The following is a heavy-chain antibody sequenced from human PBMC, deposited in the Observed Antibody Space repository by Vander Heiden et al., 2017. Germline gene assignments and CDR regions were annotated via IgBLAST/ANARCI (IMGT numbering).Heavy chain of an antibody. CDR3: ARDRVVPAATQPAFGMDV. CDR1: GGTFSSYA. V-gene: IGHV1-69*01. J-gene: IGHJ6*02. CDR2: IFPIFGTA. D-gene: IGHD2-2*01. Sequence: QVQLVQSGAEVKKPGSSVKVSCKASGGTFSSYAISWVRQAPGQGLEWMGGIFPIFGTANYAQKFQGRVTITADESTSTAYMELSSLRSEQTAVYYCARDRVVPAATQPAFGMDVWCQGTTVTVSS.